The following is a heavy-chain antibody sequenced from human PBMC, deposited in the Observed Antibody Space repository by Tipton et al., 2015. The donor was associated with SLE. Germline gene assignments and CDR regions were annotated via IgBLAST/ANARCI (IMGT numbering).Heavy chain of an antibody. J-gene: IGHJ4*02. D-gene: IGHD5-18*01. V-gene: IGHV4-59*01. CDR1: GGSFTGYY. CDR2: IYHGGST. Sequence: TLSLTCALSGGSFTGYYWSWIRQPPGKGLEWIGYIYHGGSTNYNPSLKSRVTISEDTSKNQFSLKLSSVTAADTAVYYCASLGYSYGLGFDYWGQGTLVTVSS. CDR3: ASLGYSYGLGFDY.